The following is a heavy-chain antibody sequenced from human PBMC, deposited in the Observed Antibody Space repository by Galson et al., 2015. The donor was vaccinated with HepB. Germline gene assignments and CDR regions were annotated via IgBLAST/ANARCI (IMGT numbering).Heavy chain of an antibody. V-gene: IGHV1-2*06. J-gene: IGHJ6*03. Sequence: SVKVSCKASGYTFTDYYIHWVRQAPGQGLEWMGQINPSSGGTNYAQKFQGRVTMTRDTSITTAYMEVSNLRSDDTAVYYCARNWARRNYYYMDVWGKGATVTVSS. CDR3: ARNWARRNYYYMDV. D-gene: IGHD7-27*01. CDR1: GYTFTDYY. CDR2: INPSSGGT.